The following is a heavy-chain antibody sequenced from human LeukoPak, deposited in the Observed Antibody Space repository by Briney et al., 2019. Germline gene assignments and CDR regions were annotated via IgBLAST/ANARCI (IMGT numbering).Heavy chain of an antibody. D-gene: IGHD4-17*01. Sequence: PGRSLRLSCAASGFTFNSYGIHWARQAPGKGLEWVAFIWYDGSNKYYADSVKGRFTISRDNSKNTLYLQMNSLRAEDTAVYYCARARTTRGFDYWGQGTLVTVSS. V-gene: IGHV3-33*01. CDR3: ARARTTRGFDY. CDR2: IWYDGSNK. J-gene: IGHJ4*02. CDR1: GFTFNSYG.